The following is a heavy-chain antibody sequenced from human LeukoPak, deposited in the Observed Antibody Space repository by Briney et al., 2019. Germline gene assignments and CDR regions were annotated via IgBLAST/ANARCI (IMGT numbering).Heavy chain of an antibody. D-gene: IGHD7-27*01. Sequence: GGSLRLSCAASGFTFYNYAMTWVRQAPGKGLEWVSAISGSGVSTYYADSVTGRFTISRDNSENTLFLQMDSLRGEDTAVYYCAKSRTGATMGGFDYWGQGTLVTVSS. CDR2: ISGSGVST. CDR1: GFTFYNYA. J-gene: IGHJ4*02. CDR3: AKSRTGATMGGFDY. V-gene: IGHV3-23*01.